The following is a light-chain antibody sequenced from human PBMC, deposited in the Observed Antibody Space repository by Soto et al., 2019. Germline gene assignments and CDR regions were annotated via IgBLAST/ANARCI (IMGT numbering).Light chain of an antibody. V-gene: IGKV3-15*01. CDR3: QQYNKNPLT. CDR1: QSVTGN. CDR2: GAF. Sequence: EIVMTQSPATLSVSPGEGATLSCWASQSVTGNLAWYQQKPGQAPRLLIYGAFTRATGIPATFSGSGSGTEFTLTISSLQSDEVAVYYCQQYNKNPLTFGGGTKVEIK. J-gene: IGKJ4*01.